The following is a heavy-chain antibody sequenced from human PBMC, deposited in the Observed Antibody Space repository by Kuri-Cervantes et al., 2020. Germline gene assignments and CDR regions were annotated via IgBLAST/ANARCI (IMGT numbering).Heavy chain of an antibody. CDR2: IYYSGST. V-gene: IGHV4-59*01. J-gene: IGHJ4*02. CDR3: ASEYYYDSSGYY. CDR1: GGSFSGYY. Sequence: SQTLSLTCADYGGSFSGYYWSWIRQPPGKGLEWIGYIYYSGSTNYNPSLKSRVTILVDTSKNQFSLKLSSVTAADTAVYYCASEYYYDSSGYYLGQGTLVTVSS. D-gene: IGHD3-22*01.